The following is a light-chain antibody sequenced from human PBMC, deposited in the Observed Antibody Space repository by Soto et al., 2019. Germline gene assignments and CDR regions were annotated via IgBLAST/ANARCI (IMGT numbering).Light chain of an antibody. J-gene: IGKJ1*01. CDR3: QQDNNWPPTRT. V-gene: IGKV3-15*01. Sequence: EMVLTQSPATLSLSPGERATLSCRASQGVSSNLAWYQQKPGQAPRHLIYAASTSAAGIPARFSGSGSGTEFTLTIRSLQSDDFAVYYCQQDNNWPPTRTFGEGTKVEVK. CDR1: QGVSSN. CDR2: AAS.